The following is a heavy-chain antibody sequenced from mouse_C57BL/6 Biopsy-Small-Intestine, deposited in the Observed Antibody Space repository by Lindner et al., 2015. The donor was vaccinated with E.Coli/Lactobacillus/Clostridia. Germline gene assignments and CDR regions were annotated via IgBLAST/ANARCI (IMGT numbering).Heavy chain of an antibody. V-gene: IGHV1-15*01. CDR2: IDPETGGT. J-gene: IGHJ3*01. D-gene: IGHD2-4*01. CDR1: GYTFTDYE. CDR3: TRYYDYDWFAY. Sequence: VQLQESGAELVRPGASVTLSCKASGYTFTDYEMHWVKQTPVHGLEWIGAIDPETGGTAYNQKFKGKAILTADKSSSTAYMELRSLTSEDSAVYFCTRYYDYDWFAYWGQGTLVTVSP.